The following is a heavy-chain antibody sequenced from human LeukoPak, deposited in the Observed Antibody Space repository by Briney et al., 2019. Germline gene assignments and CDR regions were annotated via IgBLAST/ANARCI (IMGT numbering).Heavy chain of an antibody. V-gene: IGHV4-38-2*02. Sequence: SETLSLTCTVSGYSISSANSWSWIRQPPGQSLEWIGTIYHSGTTFYNPSLRSRLTMSVDTSKSQISMKLTSVTAADTAVYFCAREIAVTGKGRYLDHWGQGTLAAISS. CDR1: GYSISSANS. D-gene: IGHD6-19*01. CDR3: AREIAVTGKGRYLDH. CDR2: IYHSGTT. J-gene: IGHJ4*01.